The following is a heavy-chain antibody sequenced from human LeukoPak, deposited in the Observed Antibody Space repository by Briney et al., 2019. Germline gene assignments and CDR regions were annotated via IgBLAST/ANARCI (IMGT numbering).Heavy chain of an antibody. D-gene: IGHD2-2*01. V-gene: IGHV4-4*09. CDR2: IYSTGTT. J-gene: IGHJ6*03. Sequence: SETLSLTCTVSGGSISGYFWSWIRHPPGKGPEWIGYIYSTGTTNYSPDLSSRVTISVDTSKNQPSLNLRFVTATDTAVYHCARHTPPPTGFCSGTSCFMSGSQYFYMDVWGKGTSVTVS. CDR1: GGSISGYF. CDR3: ARHTPPPTGFCSGTSCFMSGSQYFYMDV.